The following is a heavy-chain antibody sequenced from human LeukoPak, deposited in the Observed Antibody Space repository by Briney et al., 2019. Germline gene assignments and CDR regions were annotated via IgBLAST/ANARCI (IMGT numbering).Heavy chain of an antibody. D-gene: IGHD3-10*01. V-gene: IGHV4-34*01. CDR2: INHSGST. J-gene: IGHJ4*02. CDR3: ARGALWFGELLPLDY. Sequence: SETLSLTCAVYGGSFSGYYWSWIRQPPGKGLEWIGEINHSGSTNYNPSLKSRVTISVDTSKNQFSLKLSSATAADTAVYYCARGALWFGELLPLDYWGQGTLVTVSS. CDR1: GGSFSGYY.